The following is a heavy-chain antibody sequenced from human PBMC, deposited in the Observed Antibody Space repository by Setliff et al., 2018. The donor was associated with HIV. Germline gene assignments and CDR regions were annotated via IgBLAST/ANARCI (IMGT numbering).Heavy chain of an antibody. D-gene: IGHD3-16*01. V-gene: IGHV1-46*01. J-gene: IGHJ4*02. CDR3: VRGGGSSAYPPFEY. CDR1: GYTFSNYY. CDR2: INPSAVT. Sequence: ASVKVSCKASGYTFSNYYIHWVRQAPGQGLEWIGIINPSAVTSYGLKLQGRLTVTRDTSTNTVYMDLSSLRSEDTAVYYCVRGGGSSAYPPFEYWGQGTLVTVSS.